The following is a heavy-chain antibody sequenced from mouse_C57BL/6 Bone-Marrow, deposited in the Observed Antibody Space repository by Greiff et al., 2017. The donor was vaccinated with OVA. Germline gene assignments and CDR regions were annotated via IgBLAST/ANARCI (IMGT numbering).Heavy chain of an antibody. CDR2: ISNGGGST. Sequence: EVKLVESGGGLVQPGGSLKLSCAASGFTFSDYYMYWVRQTPEKRLEWVAYISNGGGSTYYPDTVKGRFTISRDNAKNTLYLQMSRLKSEDTAMYYCARHDGYYGKYFDVWGTGTTVTVSS. J-gene: IGHJ1*03. V-gene: IGHV5-12*01. D-gene: IGHD2-3*01. CDR3: ARHDGYYGKYFDV. CDR1: GFTFSDYY.